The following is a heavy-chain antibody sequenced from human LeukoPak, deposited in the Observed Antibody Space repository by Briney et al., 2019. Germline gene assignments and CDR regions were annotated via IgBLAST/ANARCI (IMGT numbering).Heavy chain of an antibody. CDR3: ARGFDFMITFGGVIAGTFDY. CDR1: GFTFSSYW. CDR2: IKQDGSEK. J-gene: IGHJ4*02. V-gene: IGHV3-7*03. Sequence: GGSLRLSCAASGFTFSSYWMSWVRQAPGKGLEWVANIKQDGSEKYYVDSVKGRFTISRDNAKNSLYLQMNSLRAEDTVVYYCARGFDFMITFGGVIAGTFDYWGQGTLVTVSS. D-gene: IGHD3-16*02.